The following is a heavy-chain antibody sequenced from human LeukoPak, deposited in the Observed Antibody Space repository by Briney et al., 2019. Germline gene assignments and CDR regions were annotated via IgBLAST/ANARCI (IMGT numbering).Heavy chain of an antibody. Sequence: ASVKVSCKASGGTFSSYAISWVRQAPGQGLEWMGGIIPIFGTANYAQKFQGRATITTDESTSTAYMELSSLRSEDTAVYYCARDPPPVVLRYFDWLPNYFDYWGQGTLVTVSS. CDR2: IIPIFGTA. CDR3: ARDPPPVVLRYFDWLPNYFDY. CDR1: GGTFSSYA. V-gene: IGHV1-69*05. D-gene: IGHD3-9*01. J-gene: IGHJ4*02.